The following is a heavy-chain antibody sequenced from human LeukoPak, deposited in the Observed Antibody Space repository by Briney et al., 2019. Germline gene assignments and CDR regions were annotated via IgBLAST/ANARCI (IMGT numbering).Heavy chain of an antibody. D-gene: IGHD3-3*01. J-gene: IGHJ6*03. CDR2: IYYSGST. Sequence: PSETLSLTCTVSGGSISSSSYCWGWIRQPPGKGLEWIGSIYYSGSTYYNPSLKSRVTISVDTSKNQFSLKLSSVTAADTAVYYCARHIRDVLRFLEWLPPESYYYYYMDVWGKGTTVTVSS. CDR3: ARHIRDVLRFLEWLPPESYYYYYMDV. V-gene: IGHV4-39*01. CDR1: GGSISSSSYC.